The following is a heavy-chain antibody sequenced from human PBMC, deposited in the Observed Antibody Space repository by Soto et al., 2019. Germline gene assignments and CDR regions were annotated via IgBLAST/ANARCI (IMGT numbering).Heavy chain of an antibody. CDR1: GFTFDDYA. J-gene: IGHJ4*02. D-gene: IGHD2-15*01. Sequence: GGSLRLSCAASGFTFDDYALSWVRQALGKGLEWVSGIYSGGSTYYADSVKGRFTISRDNSKNTLYLQMNSLRAEDTAVYYCARDPGSCSGGSCYPYYFDYWGQGTLVTVSS. CDR3: ARDPGSCSGGSCYPYYFDY. CDR2: IYSGGST. V-gene: IGHV3-53*01.